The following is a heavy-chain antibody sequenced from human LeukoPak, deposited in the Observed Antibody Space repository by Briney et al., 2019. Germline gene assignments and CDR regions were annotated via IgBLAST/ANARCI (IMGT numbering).Heavy chain of an antibody. D-gene: IGHD6-13*01. CDR1: GFTVSSNH. V-gene: IGHV3-53*01. CDR3: ARRSPIAATGTWRLED. J-gene: IGHJ4*02. CDR2: IYSGGGT. Sequence: GGSLRLSCAASGFTVSSNHMSWVRQAPGKGLEWVSIIYSGGGTYYADSVRGRFTISRDNSKNTLYLQMNSLRAEDTAVYYCARRSPIAATGTWRLEDWGQGTLVTVSS.